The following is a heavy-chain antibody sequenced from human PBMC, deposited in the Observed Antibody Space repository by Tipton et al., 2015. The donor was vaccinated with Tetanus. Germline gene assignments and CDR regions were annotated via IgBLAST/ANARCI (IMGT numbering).Heavy chain of an antibody. V-gene: IGHV1-2*02. J-gene: IGHJ6*02. CDR1: GYTFTGYY. Sequence: QLVQSGAELKKPGASVKVSCTASGYTFTGYYMYWVRQAPGQGLEWVGWIDPNSGDTIYAHNFQGRVTMTRDTSIRAVYMELSRQRSDDTAVYYCARDRGDYIYYGMDVWGPGNTFTVSS. CDR3: ARDRGDYIYYGMDV. CDR2: IDPNSGDT. D-gene: IGHD3-22*01.